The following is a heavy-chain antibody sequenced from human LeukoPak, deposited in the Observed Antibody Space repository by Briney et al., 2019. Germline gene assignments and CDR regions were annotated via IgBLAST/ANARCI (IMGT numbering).Heavy chain of an antibody. J-gene: IGHJ4*02. D-gene: IGHD1-7*01. CDR3: ARDLTPNAVDGELFDY. V-gene: IGHV1-69*04. CDR1: GYTFTSYA. Sequence: SVKVSCKASGYTFTSYAMHWVRQAPGQGLEWMGRIIPILGIANYAQKFQGRVTITADKSTSTAYMELSSLRSEDTAVYYCARDLTPNAVDGELFDYWGQGTLVTVSS. CDR2: IIPILGIA.